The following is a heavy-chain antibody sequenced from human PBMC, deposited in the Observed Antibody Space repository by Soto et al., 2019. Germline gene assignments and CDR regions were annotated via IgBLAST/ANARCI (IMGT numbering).Heavy chain of an antibody. J-gene: IGHJ4*02. CDR1: GFTFSSYW. V-gene: IGHV3-7*01. D-gene: IGHD3-3*01. CDR3: AREESFWSAYYIY. CDR2: IKQDGSEK. Sequence: GGSLRLSCAASGFTFSSYWMSWVRQAPGKGLEWVANIKQDGSEKYYVDSVKGRFTISRDNAKNSLYLQMNSLRAEDTAVYYCAREESFWSAYYIYWGQGTLVTVSS.